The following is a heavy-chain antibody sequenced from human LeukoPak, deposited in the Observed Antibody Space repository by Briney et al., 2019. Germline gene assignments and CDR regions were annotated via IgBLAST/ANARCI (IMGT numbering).Heavy chain of an antibody. Sequence: SETLSLTCAVYGGSFSGYYWSWIRQPPGKGLEWIGEINHSGSTNYNPSLKSRVTISVDTSKNQFSLKLSSVTAADTAVYYCARRLRSLISGSYYYYMDVWGKGTTVTISS. D-gene: IGHD4-17*01. CDR2: INHSGST. CDR1: GGSFSGYY. CDR3: ARRLRSLISGSYYYYMDV. J-gene: IGHJ6*03. V-gene: IGHV4-34*01.